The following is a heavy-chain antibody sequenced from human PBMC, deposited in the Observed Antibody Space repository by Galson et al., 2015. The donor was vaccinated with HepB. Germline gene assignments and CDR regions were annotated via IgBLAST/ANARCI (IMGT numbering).Heavy chain of an antibody. J-gene: IGHJ5*02. CDR2: IYHGGTT. Sequence: ETLSLTCAVSGGSISTASYWTWVRQTPGKGLQWIGEIYHGGTTNYNPSLKSRVTISLDRSKNQFSLRLLSVTAADTGVYYCARAGTVLRKRGWFDPWGQGAPVTVSS. D-gene: IGHD2-8*01. CDR1: GGSISTASY. V-gene: IGHV4-4*02. CDR3: ARAGTVLRKRGWFDP.